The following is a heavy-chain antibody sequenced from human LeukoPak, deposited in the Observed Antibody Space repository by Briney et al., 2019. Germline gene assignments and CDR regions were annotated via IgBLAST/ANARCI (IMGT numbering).Heavy chain of an antibody. CDR2: INTDGSST. CDR3: ARDLDGYRSGNGA. Sequence: GGSLRLSCAASGFNFRNYDMHWVRQAPGKGLVWVSRINTDGSSTDYADSVKGRFTISRDNAKNTLYLQMNSLRAEDTAVYYCARDLDGYRSGNGAWGQGTLVTVSS. J-gene: IGHJ5*02. CDR1: GFNFRNYD. D-gene: IGHD5-12*01. V-gene: IGHV3-74*01.